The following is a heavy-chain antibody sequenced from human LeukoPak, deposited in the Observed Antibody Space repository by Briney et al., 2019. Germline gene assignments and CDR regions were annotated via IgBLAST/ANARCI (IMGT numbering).Heavy chain of an antibody. CDR2: ITGNGGTT. D-gene: IGHD6-13*01. J-gene: IGHJ5*02. CDR1: GFTFSSYG. V-gene: IGHV3-23*01. CDR3: ASLIAAAGSILRGDNWFDP. Sequence: GGSLRLSCAASGFTFSSYGMSWVRQAPGKGLEWVSGITGNGGTTYYADSVKGRFTISRDNSKNTLYLQMNSLRAEDTAVYYCASLIAAAGSILRGDNWFDPWGQGTLVTVSS.